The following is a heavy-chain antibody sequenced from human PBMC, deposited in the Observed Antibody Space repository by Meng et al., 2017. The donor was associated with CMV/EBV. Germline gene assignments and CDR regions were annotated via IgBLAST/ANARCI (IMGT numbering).Heavy chain of an antibody. J-gene: IGHJ4*02. CDR3: AKEYSSMIVVVMFFDY. CDR1: GFTFSSYW. V-gene: IGHV3-74*01. CDR2: INSDGSST. Sequence: GESLKISCAASGFTFSSYWMHWVRQAPGKGLVWVSRINSDGSSTSYADSVKGRFTISRDNAKNTLYLQMNSLRAEDTAVYYCAKEYSSMIVVVMFFDYWGQGTLVTVSS. D-gene: IGHD3-22*01.